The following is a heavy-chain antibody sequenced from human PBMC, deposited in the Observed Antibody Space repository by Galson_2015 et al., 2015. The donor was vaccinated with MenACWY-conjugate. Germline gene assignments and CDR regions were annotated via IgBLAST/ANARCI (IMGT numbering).Heavy chain of an antibody. J-gene: IGHJ4*02. Sequence: SLRLSCAASGFTFSDYYVSWIRQAPGKGLEWLSHISGNSRYTNYADSAKGRFTISRDNAKNSLYLQLNSLRAEDTAVYYCVRDPGGGSYSDYWGQGTLVTVSS. CDR1: GFTFSDYY. V-gene: IGHV3-11*06. D-gene: IGHD3-16*01. CDR3: VRDPGGGSYSDY. CDR2: ISGNSRYT.